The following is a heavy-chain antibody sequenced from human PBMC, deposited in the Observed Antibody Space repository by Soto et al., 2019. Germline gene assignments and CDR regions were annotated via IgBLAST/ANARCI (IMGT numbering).Heavy chain of an antibody. CDR1: GYTFTSYY. CDR2: INPSGGST. V-gene: IGHV1-46*03. Sequence: ASVKVSCKASGYTFTSYYMHWVRQAPGQGLEWMGIINPSGGSTSYAQKFQGRVTMTRDTSTSTVYMELSSLRSEDTAVHYCAATDTAIYYFDYWGQGTLVTVSS. CDR3: AATDTAIYYFDY. D-gene: IGHD5-18*01. J-gene: IGHJ4*02.